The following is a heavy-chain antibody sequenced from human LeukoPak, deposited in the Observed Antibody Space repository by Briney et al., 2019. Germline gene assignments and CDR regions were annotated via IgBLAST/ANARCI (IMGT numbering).Heavy chain of an antibody. CDR1: GGSFSGYS. CDR2: INYSGST. J-gene: IGHJ2*01. Sequence: SETLSLTCAVYGGSFSGYSWNWIRQPPGKGLEWIDEINYSGSTNYNPSLKSRVTISIDTSKNQFALKLRSVTAADTAVYYCARRRQWLGDWYFDLWGRGTLVTVSS. D-gene: IGHD6-19*01. CDR3: ARRRQWLGDWYFDL. V-gene: IGHV4-34*01.